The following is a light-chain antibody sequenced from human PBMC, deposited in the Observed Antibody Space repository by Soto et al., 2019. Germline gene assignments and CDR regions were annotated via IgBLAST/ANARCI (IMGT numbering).Light chain of an antibody. CDR3: GTWDSSLSAVV. J-gene: IGLJ2*01. CDR1: SSDVGGYKY. V-gene: IGLV2-14*01. Sequence: QSALTQPASVSGSPGQSITISCTGTSSDVGGYKYVSWYQQHPDKAPKLIIFEVSNRPSGISSRFSGSKSGNTASLTISGLQAEDEADYYCGTWDSSLSAVVFGGGTQLTVL. CDR2: EVS.